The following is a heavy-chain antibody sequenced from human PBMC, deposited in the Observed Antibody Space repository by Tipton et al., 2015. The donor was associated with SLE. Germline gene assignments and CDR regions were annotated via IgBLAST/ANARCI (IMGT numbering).Heavy chain of an antibody. V-gene: IGHV3-30*02. D-gene: IGHD3-10*01. Sequence: SLRLSCAASGFTFSSYGMHWVRQAPGKGLEWVAFIRYDGSNKYYADSVKGRFTISRDNSKNTLYMQMNSLRAEDTAVYYCAKDPYGSGSHPDYWGQGTLVTVSS. J-gene: IGHJ4*02. CDR2: IRYDGSNK. CDR3: AKDPYGSGSHPDY. CDR1: GFTFSSYG.